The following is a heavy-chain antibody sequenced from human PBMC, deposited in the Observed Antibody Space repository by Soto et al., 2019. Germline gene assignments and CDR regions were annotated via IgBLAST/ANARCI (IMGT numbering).Heavy chain of an antibody. CDR1: GYTFTSYA. Sequence: ASLKVSCKASGYTFTSYAIHWGRQAPGQRLEWMGWINTGNGNTKYSQKLRAGVTITMDTSATTAYIELSSLRSEDKVDYYCARDRVNWNYSRYGTQVWGQGTTVTVS. J-gene: IGHJ6*02. CDR2: INTGNGNT. CDR3: ARDRVNWNYSRYGTQV. V-gene: IGHV1-3*04. D-gene: IGHD1-7*01.